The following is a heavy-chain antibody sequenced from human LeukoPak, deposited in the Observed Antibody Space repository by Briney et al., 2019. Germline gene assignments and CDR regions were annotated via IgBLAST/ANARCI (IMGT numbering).Heavy chain of an antibody. D-gene: IGHD3-9*01. J-gene: IGHJ4*02. CDR1: GGSFSGYY. CDR3: ARGSPITIRYFDWLLKYYFDY. CDR2: INHSGST. V-gene: IGHV4-34*01. Sequence: SETLSLTCAVYGGSFSGYYWSWIRHPPGKGLEWIAEINHSGSTNYNPSLKSRVTISVDTSKNQFSLKLSSVTAADTAVYYCARGSPITIRYFDWLLKYYFDYWGQGTLVTVSS.